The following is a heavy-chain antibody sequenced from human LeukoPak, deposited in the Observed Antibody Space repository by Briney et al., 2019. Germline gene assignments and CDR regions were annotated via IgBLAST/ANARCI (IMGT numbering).Heavy chain of an antibody. V-gene: IGHV3-30*18. CDR1: GFTFSSYG. J-gene: IGHJ3*02. CDR3: AKGQSTMILDAFDI. D-gene: IGHD3-22*01. CDR2: ISYDGSNK. Sequence: GGSLRLSCAASGFTFSSYGMHWVRQAPGKGLEWVAVISYDGSNKYYADSVKGRFTISRDNSKNTLYLQMNSLRAEDTAVYYCAKGQSTMILDAFDIWGQGTMVTVSS.